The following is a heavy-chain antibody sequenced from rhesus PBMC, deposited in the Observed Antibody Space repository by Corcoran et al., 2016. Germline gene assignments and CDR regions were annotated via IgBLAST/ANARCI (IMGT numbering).Heavy chain of an antibody. Sequence: QRQLQESGPGLVKPSETLSVTCAVSGGSISSSYWSRIRQAPGKGREWIGYIYGSGSSTNYNPSLKNRVTLSVDTSKTQLSLKLSSVPAADTAVYYCASDDSGSFDYWGQGVLVTVSS. CDR2: IYGSGSST. CDR3: ASDDSGSFDY. V-gene: IGHV4-169*02. J-gene: IGHJ4*01. CDR1: GGSISSSY. D-gene: IGHD6-25*01.